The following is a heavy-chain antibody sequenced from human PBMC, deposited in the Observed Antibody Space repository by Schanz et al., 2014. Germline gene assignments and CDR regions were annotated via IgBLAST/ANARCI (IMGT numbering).Heavy chain of an antibody. V-gene: IGHV4-39*01. CDR2: DCISATD. D-gene: IGHD2-15*01. J-gene: IGHJ4*02. CDR3: ARHRDEMATVSSPFDY. CDR1: GDSITGISRY. Sequence: QVQLQESGPGLVKPSETLSLTCSVSGDSITGISRYWGWIRQPPGKGLEWIASDCISATDYVNESLQSRVSISIDGSKNQLSLKVPSVTAADTAVYFCARHRDEMATVSSPFDYWGQGILVTVSS.